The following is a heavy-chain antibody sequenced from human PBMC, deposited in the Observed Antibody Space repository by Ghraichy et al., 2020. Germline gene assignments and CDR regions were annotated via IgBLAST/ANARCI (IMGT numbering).Heavy chain of an antibody. J-gene: IGHJ4*02. CDR1: GYTLTELS. CDR2: FDPEDGET. V-gene: IGHV1-24*01. CDR3: ATDRSLRPKAAFDY. Sequence: ASVKVSCKVSGYTLTELSMHWVRQAPGKGLEWMGGFDPEDGETIYAQKFQGRVTMTEDTSTDTAYMELSSLRSEDMAVYYCATDRSLRPKAAFDYWGQGTRVTVSS. D-gene: IGHD1-26*01.